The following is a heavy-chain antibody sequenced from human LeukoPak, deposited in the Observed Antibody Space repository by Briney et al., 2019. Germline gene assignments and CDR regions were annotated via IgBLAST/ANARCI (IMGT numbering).Heavy chain of an antibody. CDR3: ARDPDPGYGDYVGYWFDP. J-gene: IGHJ5*02. CDR2: INPSGGST. V-gene: IGHV1-46*01. Sequence: GASVKVSCKASGYTFTSYYMHWVRQAPGQGLEWMGIINPSGGSTSYAQKFQGRVTMTRDTSTSTVYMELSSLRSEDTAVYYCARDPDPGYGDYVGYWFDPWGQGTLVTVSS. D-gene: IGHD4-17*01. CDR1: GYTFTSYY.